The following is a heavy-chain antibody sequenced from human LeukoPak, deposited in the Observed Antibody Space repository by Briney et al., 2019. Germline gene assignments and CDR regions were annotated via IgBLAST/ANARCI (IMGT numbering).Heavy chain of an antibody. CDR3: ARDLFLCSSTSCYAGLPYYDILPSGIWFDP. CDR2: IYTSGST. Sequence: PSETLSLTCTVSGGTISSYYWSWIRQPAGKGLEWIGRIYTSGSTNYNPSLKSRVTMSVDTSNNQFSLKLSSVTAADTAVYYCARDLFLCSSTSCYAGLPYYDILPSGIWFDPWGQGTLVTVSS. V-gene: IGHV4-4*07. CDR1: GGTISSYY. J-gene: IGHJ5*02. D-gene: IGHD2-2*01.